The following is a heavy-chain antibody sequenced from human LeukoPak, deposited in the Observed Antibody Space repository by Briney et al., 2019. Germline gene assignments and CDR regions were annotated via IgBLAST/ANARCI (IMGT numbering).Heavy chain of an antibody. Sequence: PSETLSLTCAVSGGSISSSNWWSWVRQPPGKGLEWIGEIYHSGSTNYNPSLKSRVTISVDKSKNQFSLKLSSVTAADTAVYYCARDSRYDILTGYSATYNWFDPWGQGTLVTVSS. CDR1: GGSISSSNW. CDR2: IYHSGST. J-gene: IGHJ5*02. V-gene: IGHV4-4*02. CDR3: ARDSRYDILTGYSATYNWFDP. D-gene: IGHD3-9*01.